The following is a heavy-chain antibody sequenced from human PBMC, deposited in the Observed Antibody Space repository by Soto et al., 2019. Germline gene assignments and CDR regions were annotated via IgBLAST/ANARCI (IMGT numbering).Heavy chain of an antibody. CDR2: IIPIFGTA. Sequence: ASVKVSCKASGGTFSSYAISGVRQAPGQGLEWMGGIIPIFGTANYAQKFQGRVTITADESTGTAYMELSSLRSEDTAVYYCASGLVGATLSDAFDIWGQGTMVTVSS. CDR3: ASGLVGATLSDAFDI. J-gene: IGHJ3*02. V-gene: IGHV1-69*13. CDR1: GGTFSSYA. D-gene: IGHD1-26*01.